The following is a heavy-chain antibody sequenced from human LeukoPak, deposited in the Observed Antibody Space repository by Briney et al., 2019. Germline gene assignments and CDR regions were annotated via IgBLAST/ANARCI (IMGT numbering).Heavy chain of an antibody. V-gene: IGHV3-9*01. CDR2: ISWNSGSI. D-gene: IGHD4-23*01. CDR3: AKKLGTPGP. J-gene: IGHJ5*02. Sequence: GGSLRLSCAASGFTFDDYAMHWVRQAPGKGLEWVSGISWNSGSIGYADSAKGRFTISRDNAKNSLYLQMNSLRGEDTAVYYCAKKLGTPGPWGQGTLVTVSS. CDR1: GFTFDDYA.